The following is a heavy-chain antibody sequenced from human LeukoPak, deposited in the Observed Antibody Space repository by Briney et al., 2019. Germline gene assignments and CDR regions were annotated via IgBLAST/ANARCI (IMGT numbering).Heavy chain of an antibody. J-gene: IGHJ4*02. D-gene: IGHD6-19*01. CDR1: GFTLSSYA. CDR2: ISGSGGST. Sequence: GGSLRLSCAASGFTLSSYAMSWVRQAPGKGLEWVSAISGSGGSTYYADSVKGRFAISRDNSKNTLYLQMNSLRAEDTAVYYCAKSAYSSGWSLSDYWGQGTLVTVSS. V-gene: IGHV3-23*01. CDR3: AKSAYSSGWSLSDY.